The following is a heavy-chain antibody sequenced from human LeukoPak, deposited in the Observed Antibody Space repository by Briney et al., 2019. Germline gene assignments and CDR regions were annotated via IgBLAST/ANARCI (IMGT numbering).Heavy chain of an antibody. V-gene: IGHV1-3*03. CDR3: ARSPYSSGWGFDY. CDR1: GYTFTSYA. Sequence: ASVKVSCKASGYTFTSYAMHWVRQAPGQRLEWMGWINAGNGNTKYSQEFQGRVTITRDTSASTAYMELSSLRSEDMAVYYCARSPYSSGWGFDYWGQGTLVTVSS. J-gene: IGHJ4*02. CDR2: INAGNGNT. D-gene: IGHD6-19*01.